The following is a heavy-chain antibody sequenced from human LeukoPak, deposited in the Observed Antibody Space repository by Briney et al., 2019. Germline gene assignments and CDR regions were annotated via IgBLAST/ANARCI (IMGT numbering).Heavy chain of an antibody. CDR1: EFTFSSYW. V-gene: IGHV3-30-3*01. CDR2: ISYDGSNK. CDR3: ARVGYSGGHRSYFDY. J-gene: IGHJ4*02. Sequence: GGSLRLSCAASEFTFSSYWMSWVRQAPGKGLEWVAVISYDGSNKYYTDSVKGRFTVSRDNSKNTLYLQMNSLKAEDTAVYYCARVGYSGGHRSYFDYWGQGTLVTVSS. D-gene: IGHD5-12*01.